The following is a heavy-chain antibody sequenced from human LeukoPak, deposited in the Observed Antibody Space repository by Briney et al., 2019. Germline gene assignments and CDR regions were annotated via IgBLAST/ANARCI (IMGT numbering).Heavy chain of an antibody. Sequence: KSSETLSLTCAVYGGSFSGYYWSWIRQPPGKGLEWIGEINHSGSTNYNPSLKSRVTISVDTSKNQFSLKLSSVTAADTAVYYCARRGGETSYWYFDLWGRGTLVTVSS. CDR1: GGSFSGYY. CDR2: INHSGST. D-gene: IGHD4-17*01. CDR3: ARRGGETSYWYFDL. V-gene: IGHV4-34*01. J-gene: IGHJ2*01.